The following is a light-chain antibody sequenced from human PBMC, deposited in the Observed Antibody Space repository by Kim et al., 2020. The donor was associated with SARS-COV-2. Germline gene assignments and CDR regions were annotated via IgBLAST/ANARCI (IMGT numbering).Light chain of an antibody. Sequence: DIQMTQSPSTLSASVGDRVIITCRASQNINTWLAWYQQKPGKAPKLLIYKASSLESGVPSRFSGSGSGTEFTLTISSLQPDDFATSYCQQYNSYSPTTFGQGTKVDIK. V-gene: IGKV1-5*03. CDR3: QQYNSYSPTT. J-gene: IGKJ1*01. CDR1: QNINTW. CDR2: KAS.